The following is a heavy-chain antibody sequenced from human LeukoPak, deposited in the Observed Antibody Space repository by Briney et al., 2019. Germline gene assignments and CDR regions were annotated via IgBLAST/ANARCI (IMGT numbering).Heavy chain of an antibody. CDR1: GFTFSSYG. J-gene: IGHJ4*02. Sequence: GGTLRLSCAASGFTFSSYGLSWVRQAPGKGLEWVSTISSSGGRTYYADSVKGRFTISRDNSKNTLYLQMNSLRADDTAVYYCAKGTMVRGFDYWGQGTLVTVSS. V-gene: IGHV3-23*01. CDR2: ISSSGGRT. D-gene: IGHD3-10*01. CDR3: AKGTMVRGFDY.